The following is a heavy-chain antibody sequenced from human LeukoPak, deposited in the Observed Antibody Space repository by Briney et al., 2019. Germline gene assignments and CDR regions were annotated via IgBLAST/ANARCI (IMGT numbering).Heavy chain of an antibody. CDR3: ARGNLEWLFVWDY. CDR1: GGTFSSYA. J-gene: IGHJ4*02. Sequence: SVKVSCKASGGTFSSYAISWVQQAPGQGLEWMGGIIPIFGTANYAQKFQGRVTITTDESTSTAYMELSSLRSEDTAVYYCARGNLEWLFVWDYWGQGTLVTVSS. V-gene: IGHV1-69*05. CDR2: IIPIFGTA. D-gene: IGHD3-3*01.